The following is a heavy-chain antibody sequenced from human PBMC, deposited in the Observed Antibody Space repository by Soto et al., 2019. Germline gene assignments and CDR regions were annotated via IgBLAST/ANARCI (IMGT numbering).Heavy chain of an antibody. J-gene: IGHJ3*02. Sequence: GGSLRLSCAASGFTFSSYAMSWVRQAPGKGLEWVSAISGSGGSTYYADSVKGRFTISRDNSKNTLYLQMNSLRAEDTAVYYCATHIVVVPAARFGAFDIWGQGTMVTVSS. CDR2: ISGSGGST. CDR3: ATHIVVVPAARFGAFDI. D-gene: IGHD2-2*01. CDR1: GFTFSSYA. V-gene: IGHV3-23*01.